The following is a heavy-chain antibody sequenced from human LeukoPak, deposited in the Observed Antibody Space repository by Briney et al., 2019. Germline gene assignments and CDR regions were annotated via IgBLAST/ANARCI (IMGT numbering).Heavy chain of an antibody. CDR3: AKGTDYGDPEYFQH. V-gene: IGHV3-30-3*01. CDR2: ISYDGSNK. Sequence: PGGSLRLSCAASGFTFSSYAMHWVRQAPGKGLEWVAVISYDGSNKYYADSVKGRFTISRDNSKNTLYLQMNSLRAEDTAVYYCAKGTDYGDPEYFQHWGQGTLVTVSS. CDR1: GFTFSSYA. J-gene: IGHJ1*01. D-gene: IGHD4-17*01.